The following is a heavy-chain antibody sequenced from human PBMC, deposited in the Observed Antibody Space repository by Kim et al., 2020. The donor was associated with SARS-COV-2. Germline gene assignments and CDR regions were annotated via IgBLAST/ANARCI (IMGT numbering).Heavy chain of an antibody. D-gene: IGHD3-22*01. J-gene: IGHJ6*02. V-gene: IGHV1-46*01. Sequence: QKVQGRVSMTRDPSTSTVYMELSSLRSEDTAVYYCATQEVVVITWNGMDVWGQGTTVTVSS. CDR3: ATQEVVVITWNGMDV.